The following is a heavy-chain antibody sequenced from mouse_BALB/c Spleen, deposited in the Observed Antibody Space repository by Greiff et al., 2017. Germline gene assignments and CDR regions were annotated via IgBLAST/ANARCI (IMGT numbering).Heavy chain of an antibody. CDR2: INPYNDGT. D-gene: IGHD2-1*01. CDR3: ARRAYGNYVDAMDY. CDR1: GYTFTSYV. Sequence: EVQRVESGPELVKPGASVKMSCKASGYTFTSYVMHWVKQKPGQGLEWIGYINPYNDGTKYNEKFKGKATLTSDKSSSTAYMELSSLTSEDSAVYYCARRAYGNYVDAMDYWGQGTSVTVSS. V-gene: IGHV1-14*01. J-gene: IGHJ4*01.